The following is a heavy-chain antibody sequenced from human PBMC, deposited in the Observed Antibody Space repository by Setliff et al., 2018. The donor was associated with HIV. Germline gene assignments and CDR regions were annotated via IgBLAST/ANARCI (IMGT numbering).Heavy chain of an antibody. CDR3: ARGRHYSSSAPFAIDF. D-gene: IGHD6-6*01. V-gene: IGHV4-34*01. CDR1: GGSFSGYY. CDR2: INHSGST. J-gene: IGHJ4*02. Sequence: SETLSLTCAVHGGSFSGYYWSWIRQPPGKGLEWIGEINHSGSTNYNPSLKSRVAISVDTSKNQFSVKLSSVTAADTAVYYCARGRHYSSSAPFAIDFWGQGMLVTVSS.